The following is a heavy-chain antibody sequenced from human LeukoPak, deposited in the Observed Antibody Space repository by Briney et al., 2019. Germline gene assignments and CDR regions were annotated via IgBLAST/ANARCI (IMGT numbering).Heavy chain of an antibody. CDR3: ARVWFGELYGMDV. D-gene: IGHD3-10*01. CDR1: GASISSYY. Sequence: SETLSLTCTVSGASISSYYWSWVRQPPGKGLEWVGYIYYSGSTNYNPSLKSRVTISVDTSKNQFSLKLSSVTAADTAVYYCARVWFGELYGMDVWGQGTTVTVSS. V-gene: IGHV4-59*01. CDR2: IYYSGST. J-gene: IGHJ6*02.